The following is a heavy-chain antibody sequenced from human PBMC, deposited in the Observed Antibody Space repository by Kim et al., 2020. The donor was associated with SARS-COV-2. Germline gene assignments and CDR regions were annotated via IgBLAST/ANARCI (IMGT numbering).Heavy chain of an antibody. Sequence: GGSLRLSCAASGFIFSNSWMHWVRQAPGKGLVWVSRINADGTKTNYADSVKGRFTISRDNAKNTLYLQMNSLRDEDTAVYYCTSGYTYRDYCGQGTLVPVSS. CDR1: GFIFSNSW. V-gene: IGHV3-74*01. D-gene: IGHD5-18*01. J-gene: IGHJ4*02. CDR3: TSGYTYRDY. CDR2: INADGTKT.